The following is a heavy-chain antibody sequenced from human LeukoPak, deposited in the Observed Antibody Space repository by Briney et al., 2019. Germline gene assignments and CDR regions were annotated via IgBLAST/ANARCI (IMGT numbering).Heavy chain of an antibody. CDR3: ARGGGMGHYYYYMDV. V-gene: IGHV4-59*01. J-gene: IGHJ6*03. D-gene: IGHD5-24*01. CDR2: IYYSWSP. CDR1: GGSISSYY. Sequence: SETLSLTCTVSGGSISSYYWSWIRQPPGKGLDWIGYIYYSWSPNYNPSLKSRVTISVDTSKNQFSLKLSSVTAADTAVYYCARGGGMGHYYYYMDVWGKGTTVTISS.